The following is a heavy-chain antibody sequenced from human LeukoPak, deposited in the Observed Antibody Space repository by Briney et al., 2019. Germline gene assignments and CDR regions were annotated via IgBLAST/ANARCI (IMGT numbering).Heavy chain of an antibody. V-gene: IGHV3-21*01. CDR2: ISSSSSYI. D-gene: IGHD2-15*01. CDR3: ARSYCRGGSCYSGDAFDI. Sequence: GGSLRLSCAASGFTVSSNYMSWVRQAPGKGLEWVSSISSSSSYIYYADSVKGRFTISRDNAKNSLFLQMNSLRAEDTAVYYCARSYCRGGSCYSGDAFDIWGQGTMFTVSS. J-gene: IGHJ3*02. CDR1: GFTVSSNY.